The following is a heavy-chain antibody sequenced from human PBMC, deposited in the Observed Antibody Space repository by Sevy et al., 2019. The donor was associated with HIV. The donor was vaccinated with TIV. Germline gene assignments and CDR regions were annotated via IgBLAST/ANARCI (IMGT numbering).Heavy chain of an antibody. D-gene: IGHD2-15*01. Sequence: GGSLRLSCAASGFSVSSIYMSWVRQAPGKGPEWVSVIHSGGKISYADSVQGRFTISRDNSKNTLYLQMNSLGAEDTAVYYCAREDIVLGEDNYYGIDVWGQGTTVTVSS. CDR1: GFSVSSIY. CDR3: AREDIVLGEDNYYGIDV. V-gene: IGHV3-53*01. CDR2: IHSGGKI. J-gene: IGHJ6*02.